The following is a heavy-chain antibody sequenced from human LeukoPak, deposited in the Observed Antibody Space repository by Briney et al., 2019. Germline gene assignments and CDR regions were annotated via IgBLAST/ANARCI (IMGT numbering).Heavy chain of an antibody. CDR3: ARVSGSGTYYNYYFDY. V-gene: IGHV1-2*02. D-gene: IGHD3-10*01. Sequence: ASVKVSCKASGYTFSGYYMHWVRHAPGQGLEWLGWINPNSGGTTYAQKFQGRVTMTRDTSINTAYMELSRLRSDDTAVYYCARVSGSGTYYNYYFDYWGQGTLVTVSS. J-gene: IGHJ4*02. CDR1: GYTFSGYY. CDR2: INPNSGGT.